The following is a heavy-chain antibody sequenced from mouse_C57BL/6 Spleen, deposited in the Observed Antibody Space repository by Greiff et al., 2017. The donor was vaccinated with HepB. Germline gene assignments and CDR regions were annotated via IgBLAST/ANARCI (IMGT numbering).Heavy chain of an antibody. J-gene: IGHJ3*01. CDR2: ISGGGGNT. D-gene: IGHD4-1*01. CDR3: ARHRSPELGWFAY. CDR1: GFTFSSYT. Sequence: EVMLVESGGGLVKPGGSLKLSCAASGFTFSSYTMSWVRQTPEKRLEWVATISGGGGNTYYPDSVKGRFTISRDNAKNTLYLQMSSLRSEDTALYYCARHRSPELGWFAYWGQGTLVTVSA. V-gene: IGHV5-9*01.